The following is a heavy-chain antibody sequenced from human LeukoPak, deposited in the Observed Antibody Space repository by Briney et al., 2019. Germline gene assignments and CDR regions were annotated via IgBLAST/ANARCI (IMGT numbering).Heavy chain of an antibody. J-gene: IGHJ4*02. CDR1: GFTFSSYA. V-gene: IGHV3-30-3*01. D-gene: IGHD3-10*01. CDR3: ARDLFSTMVRGVRPGDY. Sequence: GGSLRLSCAASGFTFSSYAMHWVRQAPGKGLEWVAVISYDGSNKYYADSVKGRFTISRDNSKNTLYLQMNSLRAEDTAVYYCARDLFSTMVRGVRPGDYWGQGTLVTVSS. CDR2: ISYDGSNK.